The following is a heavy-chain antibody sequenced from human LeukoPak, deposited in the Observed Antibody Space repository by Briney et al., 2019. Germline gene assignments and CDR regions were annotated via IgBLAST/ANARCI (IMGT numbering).Heavy chain of an antibody. CDR3: ATQTYALFDY. J-gene: IGHJ4*02. CDR2: IKQDGSDK. D-gene: IGHD2-2*01. CDR1: GFSFSSHW. V-gene: IGHV3-7*03. Sequence: PGGSLRLSCVASGFSFSSHWMSWVRQAPGKGLEWVGNIKQDGSDKYHADSVKGRFTISRDNAKNSLYLQISSLRAEDTAVYYYATQTYALFDYWGQGTLVTVSS.